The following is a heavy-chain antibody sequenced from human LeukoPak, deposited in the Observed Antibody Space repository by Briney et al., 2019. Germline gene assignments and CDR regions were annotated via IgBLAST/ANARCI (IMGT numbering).Heavy chain of an antibody. CDR2: IIPIFGTA. Sequence: SVNVSCKASGGTFSSYAISWVRQAPGQGLEWMGGIIPIFGTANYAQKFQGRVTITADESTSTAYMELSSLRSEDTAVYYCARDSQYCTNGVCYKEGFDPWGQGTLVTVSS. V-gene: IGHV1-69*13. J-gene: IGHJ5*02. CDR3: ARDSQYCTNGVCYKEGFDP. D-gene: IGHD2-8*01. CDR1: GGTFSSYA.